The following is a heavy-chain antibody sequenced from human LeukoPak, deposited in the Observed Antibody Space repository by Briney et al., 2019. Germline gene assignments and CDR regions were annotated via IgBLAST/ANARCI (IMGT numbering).Heavy chain of an antibody. CDR1: GGSISSYY. V-gene: IGHV4-4*07. J-gene: IGHJ4*02. Sequence: SETLSLTCTVSGGSISSYYWSWIRQPAGKGLEWIGRIYTSGSTNYNPSLKSRVTMSVDTSKNQFSLELSSVTAADTAVYYCARFLSSSSSFDYWGQGTLVTVSS. D-gene: IGHD6-6*01. CDR2: IYTSGST. CDR3: ARFLSSSSSFDY.